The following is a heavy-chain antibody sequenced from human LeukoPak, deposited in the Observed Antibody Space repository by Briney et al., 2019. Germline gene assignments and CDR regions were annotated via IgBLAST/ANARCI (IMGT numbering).Heavy chain of an antibody. J-gene: IGHJ1*01. V-gene: IGHV3-53*01. Sequence: PGGSLRLSCAASGFTVSSNYMSWVGQAPGKGLEWVAGVYSGGSTYYADSVKGRFTISSANSKNTLYLQMTSLSAEDTAVSSCARIVTTGTTRYFQHWGQGTLVTVSS. CDR3: ARIVTTGTTRYFQH. CDR2: VYSGGST. CDR1: GFTVSSNY. D-gene: IGHD4-17*01.